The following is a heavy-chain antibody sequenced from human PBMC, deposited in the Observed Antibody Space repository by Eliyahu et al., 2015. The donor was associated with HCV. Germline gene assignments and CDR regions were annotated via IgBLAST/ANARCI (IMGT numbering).Heavy chain of an antibody. CDR2: ISTATGYT. V-gene: IGHV1-18*04. D-gene: IGHD6-13*01. J-gene: IGHJ4*02. CDR1: GYMFDTYG. CDR3: ARNTSRSGFDQ. Sequence: QVHLGQSEAEMKTPGASTRISCKSSGYMFDTYGISWVRQVPGQGLQWVGWISTATGYTVVAQQFQDRFTLTSDTSTTTTYMEVRGLRHDDTAVYYCARNTSRSGFDQWGQGTLVTVSS.